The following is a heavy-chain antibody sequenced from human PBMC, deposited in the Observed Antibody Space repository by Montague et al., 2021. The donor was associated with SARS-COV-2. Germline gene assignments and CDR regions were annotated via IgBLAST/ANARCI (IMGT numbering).Heavy chain of an antibody. D-gene: IGHD7-27*01. Sequence: PALVKPTQTLTLTCTFSGFSLRTAGTCVSWIRQPPGKAPQWLAGIDWDGDKYYSRTLETRVSISTDTAKTQVVLTMTNVDPMDTATYYCARLSGVAPRCYYEGMDVWGQGTAVTVSS. J-gene: IGHJ6*02. V-gene: IGHV2-70*11. CDR2: IDWDGDK. CDR3: ARLSGVAPRCYYEGMDV. CDR1: GFSLRTAGTC.